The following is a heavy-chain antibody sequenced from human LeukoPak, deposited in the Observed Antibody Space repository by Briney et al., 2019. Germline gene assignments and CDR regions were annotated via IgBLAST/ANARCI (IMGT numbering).Heavy chain of an antibody. J-gene: IGHJ2*01. V-gene: IGHV1-8*01. Sequence: ASVKVFCKASGYTFTNYDIIWLRQATGQGLEWMGWMNPDSGNTGYALKFQGRVTMTRNSSISTAYMELSSLRSEDTAVYYCARFATYYETGGSYHWYLDLWGRGTLVTVSS. CDR3: ARFATYYETGGSYHWYLDL. CDR2: MNPDSGNT. D-gene: IGHD2-8*02. CDR1: GYTFTNYD.